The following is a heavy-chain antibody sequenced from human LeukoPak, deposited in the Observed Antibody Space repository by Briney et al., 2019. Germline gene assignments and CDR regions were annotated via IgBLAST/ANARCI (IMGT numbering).Heavy chain of an antibody. CDR1: GGSISSYY. D-gene: IGHD6-13*01. V-gene: IGHV4-59*01. J-gene: IGHJ5*02. Sequence: PSETLSLTCTVSGGSISSYYWTWLRQPPGKGLEWIGYIYYSGSTNYNPSLKSRVTISVETYKNQFSLKVISVTAADTAVYYCARDGSSWYRNWFDPWGQGTLVTVSS. CDR2: IYYSGST. CDR3: ARDGSSWYRNWFDP.